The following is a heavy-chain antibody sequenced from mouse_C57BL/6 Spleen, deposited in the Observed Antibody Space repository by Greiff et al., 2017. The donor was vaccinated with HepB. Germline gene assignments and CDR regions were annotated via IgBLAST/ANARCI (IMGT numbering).Heavy chain of an antibody. D-gene: IGHD1-1*01. CDR1: GFSLTSYG. Sequence: VQLQESGPGLVQPSQSLSITCTVSGFSLTSYGVHWVRQSPGKGLEWLGVIWRGGSTDYNAAFMSRLSITKDNSKSKVFFKMNSLQADDTAIYYWSKNYYDGSSYGAMDYWGQGTSVTVSS. CDR3: SKNYYDGSSYGAMDY. J-gene: IGHJ4*01. V-gene: IGHV2-5*01. CDR2: IWRGGST.